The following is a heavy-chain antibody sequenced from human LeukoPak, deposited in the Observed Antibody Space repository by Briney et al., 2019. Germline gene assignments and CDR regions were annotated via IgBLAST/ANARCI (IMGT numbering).Heavy chain of an antibody. CDR3: AREGNAFWSGPVWFDP. D-gene: IGHD3-3*01. CDR2: IKQDGSEK. V-gene: IGHV3-7*01. J-gene: IGHJ5*02. CDR1: GFIFSSFW. Sequence: GGSLRLSCAASGFIFSSFWMTWGRQAPGKGLEWVGNIKQDGSEKYYVDSVKGRFTISRDNAKDSLFLQMNSLRADDTAVYYCAREGNAFWSGPVWFDPWGQGTLVTVSS.